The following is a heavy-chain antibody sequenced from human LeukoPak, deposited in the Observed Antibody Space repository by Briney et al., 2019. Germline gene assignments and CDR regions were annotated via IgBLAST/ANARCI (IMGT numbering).Heavy chain of an antibody. CDR3: GKGVADRPIDY. D-gene: IGHD6-6*01. V-gene: IGHV1-8*01. CDR2: MNPNSGNT. J-gene: IGHJ4*02. Sequence: ASVKVSCKASGYTFTNYDINWVRQAPGQGLEWMGWMNPNSGNTGYAQKFQGRVTMTRNTSISTAYMELSSLRSEDTAVYYCGKGVADRPIDYWGQGTLVTVSS. CDR1: GYTFTNYD.